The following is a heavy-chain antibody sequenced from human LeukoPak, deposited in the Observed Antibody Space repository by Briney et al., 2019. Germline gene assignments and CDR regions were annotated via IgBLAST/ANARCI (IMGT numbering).Heavy chain of an antibody. CDR1: GFTFSSYS. D-gene: IGHD3-3*01. V-gene: IGHV3-48*01. Sequence: GGSLRLSCAASGFTFSSYSMNWVRQAPGKGLEWVSYIGISSSTIYYADSVKGRFTISRDNAKNSLYLQMNSMRAEDTAVYYCAPRLASRTIYGMDVWGQGTTVTVSS. CDR2: IGISSSTI. J-gene: IGHJ6*02. CDR3: APRLASRTIYGMDV.